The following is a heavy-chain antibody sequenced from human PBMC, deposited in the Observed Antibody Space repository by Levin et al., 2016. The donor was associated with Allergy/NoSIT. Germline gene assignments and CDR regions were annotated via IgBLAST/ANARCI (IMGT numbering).Heavy chain of an antibody. CDR2: IYYSGST. J-gene: IGHJ4*02. D-gene: IGHD2-8*02. V-gene: IGHV4-59*01. CDR3: ARELGGGWLILYY. CDR1: GGSISSYY. Sequence: SETLSLTCTVSGGSISSYYWSWIRQPPGKGLEWIGYIYYSGSTNYNPSLKSRVTISVDTSKNQFSLKLSSVTAADTAVYYCARELGGGWLILYYWGQGTLVTVSS.